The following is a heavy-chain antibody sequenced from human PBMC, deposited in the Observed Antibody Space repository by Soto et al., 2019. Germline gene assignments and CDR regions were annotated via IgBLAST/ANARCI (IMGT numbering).Heavy chain of an antibody. D-gene: IGHD3-9*01. CDR2: ISGSGGST. V-gene: IGHV3-23*01. J-gene: IGHJ6*04. CDR3: AKAIEDLGAFDI. Sequence: PGGSLRLSCAASGFTFSHYAMSWVRQAPGWGLEWVSAISGSGGSTYYADSVKGRFTISRDNSKNTLYLQVNSLRAEDTAVYYCAKAIEDLGAFDIWGKGTTVTVSS. CDR1: GFTFSHYA.